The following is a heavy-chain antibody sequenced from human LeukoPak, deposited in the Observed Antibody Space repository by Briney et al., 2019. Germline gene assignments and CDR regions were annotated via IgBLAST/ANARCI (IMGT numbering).Heavy chain of an antibody. J-gene: IGHJ3*02. CDR3: AKAPEYCSGGSCYPAFDI. Sequence: PGRSLRLSCAASGFTFSSYGMHWVRQAPSKGLEWVAVISYDGSNKYYADSVKGRFTISRDNSKNTLYLQMNSLRAEDTAVYYCAKAPEYCSGGSCYPAFDIWGQGTMVTVSS. V-gene: IGHV3-30*18. D-gene: IGHD2-15*01. CDR1: GFTFSSYG. CDR2: ISYDGSNK.